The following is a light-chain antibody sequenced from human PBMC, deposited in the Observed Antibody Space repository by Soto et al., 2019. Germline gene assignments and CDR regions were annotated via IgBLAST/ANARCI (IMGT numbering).Light chain of an antibody. CDR2: DAS. V-gene: IGKV3-15*01. Sequence: EILLTQSPPTLSVSPGEGATLSCRASQNINRNLAWYQQKPGQAPRLLIYDASTRATGIPARYSGSGSATAFTLTISSLPSDDFGVYYCQQYNTWPSFGHGTKVEIK. J-gene: IGKJ1*01. CDR1: QNINRN. CDR3: QQYNTWPS.